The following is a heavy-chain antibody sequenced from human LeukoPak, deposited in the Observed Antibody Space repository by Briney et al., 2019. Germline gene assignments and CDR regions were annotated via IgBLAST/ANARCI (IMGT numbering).Heavy chain of an antibody. CDR1: GGSFSGYY. J-gene: IGHJ3*02. Sequence: SETLSLTCAVYGGSFSGYYWSWIRQPPGKGLEWIGEINHSGSTNYNPSLKSRVTISVDTSKNQFSLKLSSVTAADTAVYCCARVDWNSKYDAFDIWGQGTMVTVSS. CDR2: INHSGST. D-gene: IGHD1-7*01. V-gene: IGHV4-34*01. CDR3: ARVDWNSKYDAFDI.